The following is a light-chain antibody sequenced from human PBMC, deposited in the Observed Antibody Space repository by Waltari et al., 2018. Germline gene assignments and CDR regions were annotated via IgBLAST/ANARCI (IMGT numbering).Light chain of an antibody. CDR3: QQHNDWPPWT. CDR1: QNVNSN. J-gene: IGKJ1*01. CDR2: GAS. Sequence: EIIMTQSPATLSLSPGERATLSCRASQNVNSNLAWYQQKPCQAPRLLIYGASIRATGIPARFSGSGSGTQFTLTINSLQSEDSAVYFCQQHNDWPPWTFGQGTKVELK. V-gene: IGKV3-15*01.